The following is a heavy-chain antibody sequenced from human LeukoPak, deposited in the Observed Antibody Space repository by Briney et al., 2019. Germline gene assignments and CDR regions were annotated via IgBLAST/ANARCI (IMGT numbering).Heavy chain of an antibody. CDR2: ILYDGSNK. V-gene: IGHV3-30*18. CDR3: AKAHYPHYGGNQYYFDY. Sequence: PGGSLRLSCAASGFTFGSYGMHWVRQAPGKGLEWVAVILYDGSNKYYADSVKGRFTISRDNSKNALYLQMNSLRAEDTAVCYCAKAHYPHYGGNQYYFDYWGQGTLVTVSS. CDR1: GFTFGSYG. J-gene: IGHJ4*02. D-gene: IGHD4-23*01.